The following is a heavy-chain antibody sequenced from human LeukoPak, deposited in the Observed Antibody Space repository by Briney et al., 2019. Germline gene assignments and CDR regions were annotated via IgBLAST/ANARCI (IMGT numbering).Heavy chain of an antibody. CDR3: ARIAAPGLA. CDR1: GASIDRSTYY. V-gene: IGHV4-39*01. J-gene: IGHJ5*02. Sequence: PSETLSLTCSVSGASIDRSTYYWGWIRRPPGKGLEWIGSVYYSGSTNYNSALKSRVSISVDTSRNQFSLKLYSVTAADTSVYFCARIAAPGLAWGQGTLVTVSS. CDR2: VYYSGST. D-gene: IGHD6-25*01.